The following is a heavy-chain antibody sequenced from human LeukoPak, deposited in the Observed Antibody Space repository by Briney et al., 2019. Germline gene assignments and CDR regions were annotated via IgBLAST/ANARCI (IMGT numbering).Heavy chain of an antibody. CDR3: ARTREGPFGVVMSYFDY. V-gene: IGHV4-39*01. J-gene: IGHJ4*02. D-gene: IGHD3-3*01. CDR1: GGSISSSSYY. CDR2: IYYSGST. Sequence: SETLSLTCTVSGGSISSSSYYWGWIRQPPGKGLEWIGSIYYSGSTYYNPSLKSRVTISVDTSKNQFSLKLSSVTAADTAVYYCARTREGPFGVVMSYFDYWGQGTLVTVSS.